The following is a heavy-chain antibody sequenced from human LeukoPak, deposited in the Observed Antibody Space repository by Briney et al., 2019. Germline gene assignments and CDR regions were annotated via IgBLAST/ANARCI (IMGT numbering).Heavy chain of an antibody. D-gene: IGHD5-12*01. CDR1: GFTFSSYS. Sequence: GGSLRLSCAASGFTFSSYSMNWVRQAPGKGLEWVSYINSSSSTIYYADSVKGRFTISRDNDKNSLYLQINSPRDEDTAEYYCASLLPGWLRLWYFDRWGRGTLVTVS. J-gene: IGHJ2*01. CDR3: ASLLPGWLRLWYFDR. CDR2: INSSSSTI. V-gene: IGHV3-48*02.